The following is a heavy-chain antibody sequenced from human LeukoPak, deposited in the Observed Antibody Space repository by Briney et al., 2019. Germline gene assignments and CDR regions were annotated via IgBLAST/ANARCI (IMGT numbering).Heavy chain of an antibody. J-gene: IGHJ4*02. Sequence: TGGSLRLSCAASGFTFSNAWMSWVRQAPGKGLEWVGRIKSKTDGGTTDYAAPVKGRFTISRDDSKNTLYLQMNSLKTEDTAVYYCTTGYSYGEIDYWGQGTLVTVSS. V-gene: IGHV3-15*01. CDR3: TTGYSYGEIDY. CDR1: GFTFSNAW. CDR2: IKSKTDGGTT. D-gene: IGHD5-18*01.